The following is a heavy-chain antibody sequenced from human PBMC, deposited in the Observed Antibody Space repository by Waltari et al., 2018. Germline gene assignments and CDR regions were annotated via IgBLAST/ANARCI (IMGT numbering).Heavy chain of an antibody. CDR3: ARVYCSGGSCYSLFDY. D-gene: IGHD2-15*01. CDR2: INPNSGGT. CDR1: GYTFTGYY. J-gene: IGHJ4*02. V-gene: IGHV1-2*02. Sequence: QVQLVQSGAEVKKPGASVKVSCKASGYTFTGYYMHWVRQAPGQGLEWMGWINPNSGGTNYAQKFQGRVTMTRDTSISTAYMELSRLRSDDTAVYYCARVYCSGGSCYSLFDYWGQGTLVTVSS.